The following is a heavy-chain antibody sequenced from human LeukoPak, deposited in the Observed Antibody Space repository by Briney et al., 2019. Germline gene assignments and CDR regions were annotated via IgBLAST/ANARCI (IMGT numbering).Heavy chain of an antibody. CDR2: ISWNSGSI. J-gene: IGHJ4*02. D-gene: IGHD3-22*01. Sequence: GRSLRLSCAASGFTFDDYAMHWVRQAPGKGLEWVSGISWNSGSIGYADSVKGRFTIPRDNAKNSLYLQMNSLRAEDTALYYCAKDVYYYDSSGYYNFDYWGQGTLVTVSS. CDR1: GFTFDDYA. CDR3: AKDVYYYDSSGYYNFDY. V-gene: IGHV3-9*01.